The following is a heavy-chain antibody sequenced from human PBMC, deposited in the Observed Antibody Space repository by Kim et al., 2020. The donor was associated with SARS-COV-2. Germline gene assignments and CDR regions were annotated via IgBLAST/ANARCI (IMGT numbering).Heavy chain of an antibody. CDR3: ATQGYYGSATQWSFGL. D-gene: IGHD3-10*01. CDR2: ITSGGDRT. V-gene: IGHV3-23*01. Sequence: GGSLRLSCAASGFTFTSYAMSWVRQAPGKGLEWVSFITSGGDRTYYTDTDSVKGRFTIYRDDSKNTLYLQMNSLKAEDTAVYDCATQGYYGSATQWSFGLWGRDTLVTVSS. J-gene: IGHJ2*01. CDR1: GFTFTSYA.